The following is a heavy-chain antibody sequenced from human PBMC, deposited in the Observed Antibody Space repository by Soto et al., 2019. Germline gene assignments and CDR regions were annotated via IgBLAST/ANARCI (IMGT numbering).Heavy chain of an antibody. J-gene: IGHJ3*02. CDR1: GFTFSSYG. V-gene: IGHV3-33*01. D-gene: IGHD2-21*01. CDR3: ARDDSGQSTDAFDI. Sequence: PGGSLRLSCAASGFTFSSYGMHWVRQAPGKGLEWVAVIWYDGSNKYYADSVKGRFTISRDNSKNTLYLQMNSLRAEDTAVYYCARDDSGQSTDAFDICGQGTMVTVSS. CDR2: IWYDGSNK.